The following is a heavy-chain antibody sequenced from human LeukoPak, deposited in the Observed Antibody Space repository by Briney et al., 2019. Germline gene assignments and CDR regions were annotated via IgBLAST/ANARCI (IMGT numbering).Heavy chain of an antibody. CDR2: MNPNSGNT. CDR3: ARATYGDYLFDY. Sequence: GASVKVSCKASGYTFASYDINWVRQATGQGLEWMGWMNPNSGNTGYAQKFQGRVTMTRNTSISTAYMELSSLRSEDTAVYYCARATYGDYLFDYWGQGTLVTVSS. D-gene: IGHD4-17*01. J-gene: IGHJ4*02. V-gene: IGHV1-8*01. CDR1: GYTFASYD.